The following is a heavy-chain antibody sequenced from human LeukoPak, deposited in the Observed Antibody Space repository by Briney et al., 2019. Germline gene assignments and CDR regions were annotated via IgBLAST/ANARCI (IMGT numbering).Heavy chain of an antibody. J-gene: IGHJ4*02. CDR2: IKQDGSEK. Sequence: GGSLRLSSAASGFTFSSYWMSWVRQAPGKGLEWVANIKQDGSEKYYVDSVKGRFTISRDNAKNSLYLQMNSLRAEDTAVYYCARDGDGYNFDFDYWGQGTLVTVSS. D-gene: IGHD5-24*01. CDR3: ARDGDGYNFDFDY. CDR1: GFTFSSYW. V-gene: IGHV3-7*01.